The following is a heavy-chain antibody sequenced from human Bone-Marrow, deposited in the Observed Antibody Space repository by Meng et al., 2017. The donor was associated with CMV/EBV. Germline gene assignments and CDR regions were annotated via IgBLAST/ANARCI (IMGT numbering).Heavy chain of an antibody. CDR1: GYTFTGYY. CDR2: INPILGIA. V-gene: IGHV1-69*10. Sequence: SVKVSCKASGYTFTGYYMHWVRQAPGQGLEWMGWINPILGIANYAQKFQGRVTITADKSTSTAYMELSSLRSEDTAVYYCARLKRITIFGVVTHYYYYGMDVWGQGTTVTVSS. J-gene: IGHJ6*02. D-gene: IGHD3-3*01. CDR3: ARLKRITIFGVVTHYYYYGMDV.